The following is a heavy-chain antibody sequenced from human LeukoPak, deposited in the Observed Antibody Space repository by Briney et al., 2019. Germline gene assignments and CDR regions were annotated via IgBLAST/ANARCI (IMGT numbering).Heavy chain of an antibody. CDR3: ARDRQDYYDSSVYYFDY. V-gene: IGHV4-31*11. J-gene: IGHJ4*02. D-gene: IGHD3-22*01. CDR2: IYSSGTT. CDR1: GGSISSGGYY. Sequence: NSSQTLSLTCAVSGGSISSGGYYWSWIRQHPGKGLEWIGSIYSSGTTNYNPSLKSRVIISVDKSQNQFSLELSSVTAADTAIYCCARDRQDYYDSSVYYFDYWGQGTLVTVSS.